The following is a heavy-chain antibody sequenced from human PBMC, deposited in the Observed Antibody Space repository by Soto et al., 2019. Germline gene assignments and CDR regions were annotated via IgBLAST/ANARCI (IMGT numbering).Heavy chain of an antibody. D-gene: IGHD5-12*01. CDR1: GFTFSNYA. J-gene: IGHJ4*02. CDR3: ARDSRTDGYKYDYFDY. Sequence: QVQLVASGGGVVQPGRSLRLSCTASGFTFSNYAIHWVRQAPGKGLEWVALISYDGRDEYYADSVKGRFTISRDNSKNTLYLQMNSLRAADTGMFSCARDSRTDGYKYDYFDYWGQGTLVTVSS. CDR2: ISYDGRDE. V-gene: IGHV3-30*04.